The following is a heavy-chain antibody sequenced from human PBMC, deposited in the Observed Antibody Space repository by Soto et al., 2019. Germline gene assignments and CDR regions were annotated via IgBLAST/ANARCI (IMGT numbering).Heavy chain of an antibody. D-gene: IGHD3-22*01. J-gene: IGHJ3*02. Sequence: GGSLRLSCAASGFTFSSYAMRWVRQAPGKGLEWVAVISGGGSKKYYADSVKGRFTISRDNSKNTLYLQMNSLRAEDMAYYSCAKDIDSSCYTEDFDIWGQGTMVTVSS. CDR3: AKDIDSSCYTEDFDI. V-gene: IGHV3-23*01. CDR2: ISGGGSKK. CDR1: GFTFSSYA.